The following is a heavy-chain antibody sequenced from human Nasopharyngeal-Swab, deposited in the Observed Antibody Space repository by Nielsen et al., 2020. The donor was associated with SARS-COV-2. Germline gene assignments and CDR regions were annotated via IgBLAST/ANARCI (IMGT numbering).Heavy chain of an antibody. CDR3: ARVGYSSSPGGWFDP. D-gene: IGHD6-6*01. CDR2: INSDGSST. V-gene: IGHV3-74*01. CDR1: GFTFSSYW. Sequence: GESLTISCAASGFTFSSYWMHWVRQAPGKGLVWVSRINSDGSSTSYADSVKGRFTISRGNAKNTLYLQMNSLRAEDTAVYYCARVGYSSSPGGWFDPWGQGTLVTVSS. J-gene: IGHJ5*02.